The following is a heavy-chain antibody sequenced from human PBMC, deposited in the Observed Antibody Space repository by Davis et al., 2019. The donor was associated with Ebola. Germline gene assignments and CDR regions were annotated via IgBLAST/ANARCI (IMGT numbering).Heavy chain of an antibody. V-gene: IGHV4-34*01. CDR2: INHSGST. D-gene: IGHD3-22*01. CDR3: ARDRSFYDSSGSTFDY. CDR1: GGSFSGYY. J-gene: IGHJ4*02. Sequence: SETLSLTCAVYGGSFSGYYWSWIRQPPGKGLEWIGEINHSGSTNYNPSLKSRVTISVDTSKNQFSLKLSSVTAADTAVYYCARDRSFYDSSGSTFDYWGQGTLVTVSS.